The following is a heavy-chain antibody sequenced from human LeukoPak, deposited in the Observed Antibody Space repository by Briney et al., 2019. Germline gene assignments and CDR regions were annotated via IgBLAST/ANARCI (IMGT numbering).Heavy chain of an antibody. CDR2: VTSDVTDT. CDR1: GFFFNTYW. J-gene: IGHJ4*02. CDR3: VSDDSLQYLFDY. D-gene: IGHD2-2*02. V-gene: IGHV3-74*01. Sequence: VGSLRLSCAASGFFFNTYWMHGGCQAPGKGLGWVSRVTSDVTDTNYGASVQGRFTFSRDNAKNTLYLQMNSLRAEYTAVYYCVSDDSLQYLFDYWGQGTLVTVSS.